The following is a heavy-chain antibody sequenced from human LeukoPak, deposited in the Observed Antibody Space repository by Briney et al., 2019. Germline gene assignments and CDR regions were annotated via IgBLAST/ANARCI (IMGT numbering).Heavy chain of an antibody. V-gene: IGHV3-23*01. CDR1: GFTFSSYA. Sequence: GGSLRLSCTASGFTFSSYAMSWVRQAPGKGLEWVSGISGSGISTYYADSVKGRFTISRDNSKNTLYLQMNSLRAEDTAAYYCAKAVDDYFFDYWGQGTLVTVSS. J-gene: IGHJ4*02. CDR2: ISGSGIST. D-gene: IGHD2-21*02. CDR3: AKAVDDYFFDY.